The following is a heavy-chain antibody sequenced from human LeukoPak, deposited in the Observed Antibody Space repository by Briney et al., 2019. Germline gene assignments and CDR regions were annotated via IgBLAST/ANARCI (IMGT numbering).Heavy chain of an antibody. D-gene: IGHD4-23*01. CDR1: GFAFDDYA. V-gene: IGHV3-43D*03. CDR3: AKGGGGNSYYYYYMDV. CDR2: ISWDGGST. J-gene: IGHJ6*03. Sequence: GGSLRLSCAASGFAFDDYAMHWVRRAPGKGLEWVSLISWDGGSTYYADSVKGRFTISRDNNKNSLYLQMNSLRAEDTALYYCAKGGGGNSYYYYYMDVWGKGTTVTVSS.